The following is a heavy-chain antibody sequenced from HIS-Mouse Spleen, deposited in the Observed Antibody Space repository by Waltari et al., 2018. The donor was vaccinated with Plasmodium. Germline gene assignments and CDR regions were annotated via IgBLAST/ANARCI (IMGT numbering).Heavy chain of an antibody. CDR1: GFTFGSYW. CDR3: ASSWYWYFDL. Sequence: EVQLVESGGGLVQHGGSLRLSCAASGFTFGSYWMSWVRQAPGKGLEWVANIKQDGSEKYYVDSVKGRFTISRDNAKNSRYLQMNSLRAEDTAVYYCASSWYWYFDLWGRGTLVTVSS. D-gene: IGHD6-13*01. CDR2: IKQDGSEK. J-gene: IGHJ2*01. V-gene: IGHV3-7*01.